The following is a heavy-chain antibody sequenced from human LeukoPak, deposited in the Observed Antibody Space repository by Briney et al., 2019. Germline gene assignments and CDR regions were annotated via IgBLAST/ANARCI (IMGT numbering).Heavy chain of an antibody. CDR3: ARGPQPGLDY. Sequence: GGSLRLSCAASGFTFSSYSMNWVRQAPGKGLEWVSSISSSSSYIYYADSVEGRFTISRDNAKNSLYLQMNSLRAEDTAVYYCARGPQPGLDYWGQRTLVTVSS. D-gene: IGHD1-14*01. CDR1: GFTFSSYS. J-gene: IGHJ4*02. V-gene: IGHV3-21*01. CDR2: ISSSSSYI.